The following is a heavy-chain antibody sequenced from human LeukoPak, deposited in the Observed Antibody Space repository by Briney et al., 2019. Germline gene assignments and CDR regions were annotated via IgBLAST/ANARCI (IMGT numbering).Heavy chain of an antibody. Sequence: GGSLRLSCAASGFTFSSYSMNWVRQAPGKGLEWVSYISSSSSTTYYADSVKGRFTISRDNAKNSLYLQMNSLRAEDAAVYYCARSLCGGDCYYYDYWGQGTLVTVSS. D-gene: IGHD2-21*01. CDR2: ISSSSSTT. CDR1: GFTFSSYS. CDR3: ARSLCGGDCYYYDY. V-gene: IGHV3-48*04. J-gene: IGHJ4*02.